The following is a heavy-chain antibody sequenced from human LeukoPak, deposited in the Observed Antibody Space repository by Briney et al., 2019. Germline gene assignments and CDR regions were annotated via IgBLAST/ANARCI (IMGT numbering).Heavy chain of an antibody. CDR2: INHSGST. V-gene: IGHV4-34*01. D-gene: IGHD2-15*01. CDR3: ASDCSGGSCYSAYFDY. Sequence: KPSETLSLTCAVCGGSFSGYYWSWIRQPPGKGLEWIGEINHSGSTNYNPSLKSRVTISVDTSKNQFSLKLSSVTAADTAVYYCASDCSGGSCYSAYFDYWGQGTLVTVSS. J-gene: IGHJ4*02. CDR1: GGSFSGYY.